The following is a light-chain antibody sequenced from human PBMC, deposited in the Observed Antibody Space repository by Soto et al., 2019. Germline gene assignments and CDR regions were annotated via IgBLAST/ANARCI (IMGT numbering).Light chain of an antibody. J-gene: IGKJ5*01. CDR1: QSISSW. CDR3: QQTYSSPIT. CDR2: DAS. V-gene: IGKV1-5*01. Sequence: DIQMTQSTFTLPAAVGERVTIPCRASQSISSWLAWYQQKPGKDPKLLIYDASSLESGVPSRFSGSGSGTDFNLTISNLQTEDFAGYYCQQTYSSPITFGQGTRLEIK.